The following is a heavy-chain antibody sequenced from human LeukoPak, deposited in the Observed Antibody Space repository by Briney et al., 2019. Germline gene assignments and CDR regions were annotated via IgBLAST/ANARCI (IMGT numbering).Heavy chain of an antibody. D-gene: IGHD6-6*01. Sequence: SETLSLTCTVSGGSISSGDYYWSWIRQPPGKGLEWIGYIYYSGSTYYNPSLKSRVTISVDTSKNQFSLKLSSVTAADTAVYYCARYSSSSDHFDYWGQGTLVTVSS. CDR1: GGSISSGDYY. V-gene: IGHV4-30-4*02. CDR3: ARYSSSSDHFDY. CDR2: IYYSGST. J-gene: IGHJ4*02.